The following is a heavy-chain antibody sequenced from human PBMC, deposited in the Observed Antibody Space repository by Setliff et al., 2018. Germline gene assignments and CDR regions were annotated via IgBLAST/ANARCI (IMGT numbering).Heavy chain of an antibody. CDR2: ISASGDTT. V-gene: IGHV3-23*01. D-gene: IGHD2-15*01. J-gene: IGHJ4*02. CDR3: AKRGPYCSGGTCHYYFDY. CDR1: GFTFTSYA. Sequence: PGGSLRLSCAASGFTFTSYAMRWVRQAPGKGLEWVSSISASGDTTYYADSVKGRFTISRDNAKNSLSLQMNSLRAEDTAVYYCAKRGPYCSGGTCHYYFDYWGQGTLVTVSS.